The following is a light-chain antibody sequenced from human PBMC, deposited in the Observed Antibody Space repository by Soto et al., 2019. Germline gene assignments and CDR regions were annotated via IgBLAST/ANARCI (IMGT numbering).Light chain of an antibody. V-gene: IGLV2-14*01. CDR1: SSDVGGYNY. Sequence: QSALTQPASVSGSPGQSITISCTGTSSDVGGYNYVSWYQQHPGEAPKLMIYEVSNRPSGVSNRFSGSKSGNTASLTISGLQAEDEADYSCSSYTSSSTYVFGTGTKMTVL. CDR2: EVS. J-gene: IGLJ1*01. CDR3: SSYTSSSTYV.